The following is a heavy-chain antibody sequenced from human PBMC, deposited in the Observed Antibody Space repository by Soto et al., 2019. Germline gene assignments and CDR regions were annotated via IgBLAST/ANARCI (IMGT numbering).Heavy chain of an antibody. CDR1: GGSISSSSYY. V-gene: IGHV4-39*01. D-gene: IGHD3-9*01. J-gene: IGHJ4*02. CDR2: IYYIGST. Sequence: SETLSLTCTVSGGSISSSSYYWGWIRQPPGKGLEWIGSIYYIGSTYYNPSLKSRITISIDTSKNQFSLNLSSVTAADTDVYYCTNVSTGKGTDYWGQGTLVTVSS. CDR3: TNVSTGKGTDY.